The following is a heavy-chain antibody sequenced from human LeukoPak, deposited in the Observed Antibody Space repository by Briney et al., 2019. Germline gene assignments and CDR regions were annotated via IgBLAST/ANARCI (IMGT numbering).Heavy chain of an antibody. CDR2: ISSNGGST. CDR1: GFTFSSYS. CDR3: ARGRRITMLRGVIGLKYYMDV. D-gene: IGHD3-10*01. J-gene: IGHJ6*03. V-gene: IGHV3-64*01. Sequence: AGGSLRLSCGASGFTFSSYSMHWVRQAPGKGLEYVSAISSNGGSTNYANSVKGRFSISRDNSKNTLYLQMGSLRTEDMAVYYCARGRRITMLRGVIGLKYYMDVWGKGTTVTISS.